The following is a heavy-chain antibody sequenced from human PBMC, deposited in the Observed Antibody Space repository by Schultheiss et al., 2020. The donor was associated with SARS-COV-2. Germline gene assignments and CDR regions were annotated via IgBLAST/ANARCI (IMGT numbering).Heavy chain of an antibody. CDR3: ARAYSGSYWGSDAFDI. J-gene: IGHJ3*02. CDR1: GFTFSSYA. V-gene: IGHV3-23*01. Sequence: GGSLRLSCAASGFTFSSYAMTWVRQAPGKGLQWVSAITGSGGSTYHADSVKGRFTISRDNAKNSLYLQMNSLRAEDTAVYYCARAYSGSYWGSDAFDIWGQGTMVTVSS. D-gene: IGHD1-26*01. CDR2: ITGSGGST.